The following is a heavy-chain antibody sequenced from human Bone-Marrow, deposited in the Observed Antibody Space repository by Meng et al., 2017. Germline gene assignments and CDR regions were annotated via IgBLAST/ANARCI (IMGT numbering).Heavy chain of an antibody. Sequence: QVQLQESGPGLVKPSGTPFLTCTVPGDSISSDIWWSWVRQPPGKGLEWIGEVYQRGDTNYNPSLKSRVDISVDKSKNQFYLSLFSVTAADTAVYYCGRDQGRELINHWGQGTLVTVSS. V-gene: IGHV4-4*02. CDR2: VYQRGDT. CDR1: GDSISSDIW. CDR3: GRDQGRELINH. D-gene: IGHD1-7*01. J-gene: IGHJ4*02.